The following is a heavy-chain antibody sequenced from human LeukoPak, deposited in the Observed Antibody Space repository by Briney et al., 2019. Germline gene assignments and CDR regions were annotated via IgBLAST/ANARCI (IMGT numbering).Heavy chain of an antibody. J-gene: IGHJ5*02. CDR1: GYSISSGYY. CDR2: IYHSGST. Sequence: KPPETLSLTCTVSGYSISSGYYWGWIRQTPGKGLEWIGEIYHSGSTNYNPSLKSRVTISVDKSKNQFSLKLSSVTAADTAVYYCARDGRVYCTNGVCSLGRFDPWGQGTLVTVSS. V-gene: IGHV4-38-2*02. D-gene: IGHD2-8*01. CDR3: ARDGRVYCTNGVCSLGRFDP.